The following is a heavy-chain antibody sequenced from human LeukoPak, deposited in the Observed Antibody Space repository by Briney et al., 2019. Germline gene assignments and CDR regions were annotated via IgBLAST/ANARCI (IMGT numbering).Heavy chain of an antibody. J-gene: IGHJ4*02. D-gene: IGHD2-15*01. CDR2: INTGNGDT. V-gene: IGHV1-3*04. Sequence: ASVKVSCKASGYTFTSYGISWVRQAPGQRLEWMGWINTGNGDTKYSQKFQGRVTITRDTSATTAYMELSSLRSEDTAVYFCARIFCSGGSCYGEDFDYWGQGTLVTVSS. CDR1: GYTFTSYG. CDR3: ARIFCSGGSCYGEDFDY.